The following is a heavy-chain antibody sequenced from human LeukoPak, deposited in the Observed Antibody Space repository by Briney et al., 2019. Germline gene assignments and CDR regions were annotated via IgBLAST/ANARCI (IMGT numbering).Heavy chain of an antibody. CDR1: GYTFTSYA. Sequence: GGSLRLSCAASGYTFTSYAMHWVRQAPGQRLEWMGWINAGNGNTKYSQKFQGRVTITRDTSASTAYMELSSLRSEDTAVYYCARDLESSWYPVYYYYYGMDVWGQGTTVTVSS. D-gene: IGHD6-13*01. V-gene: IGHV1-3*01. J-gene: IGHJ6*02. CDR2: INAGNGNT. CDR3: ARDLESSWYPVYYYYYGMDV.